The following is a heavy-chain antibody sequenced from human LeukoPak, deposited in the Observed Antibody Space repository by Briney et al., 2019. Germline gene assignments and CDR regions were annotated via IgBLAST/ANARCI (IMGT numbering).Heavy chain of an antibody. Sequence: GGSLRLPCAASGFTFSSYGMHWVRQAPGKGLEWVAVISYDGSNKYYADSVKGRFTISRDNSKNTLYLQMNSLRAEDTAVYYCAKDRSSGWYNSFDYWGQGTLVTVSS. D-gene: IGHD6-19*01. CDR3: AKDRSSGWYNSFDY. J-gene: IGHJ4*02. V-gene: IGHV3-30*18. CDR1: GFTFSSYG. CDR2: ISYDGSNK.